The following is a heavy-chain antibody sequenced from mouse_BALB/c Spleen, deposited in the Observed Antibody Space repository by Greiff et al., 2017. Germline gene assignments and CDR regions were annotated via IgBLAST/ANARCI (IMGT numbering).Heavy chain of an antibody. J-gene: IGHJ3*01. V-gene: IGHV2-9*02. D-gene: IGHD1-1*02. CDR3: ARDGRGAWCAY. CDR1: GFSLTSYG. Sequence: VQLKESGPGLVAPSQSLSITCTVSGFSLTSYGVHWVRQPPGKCLEWLGVIWAGGSTNYNSALMSRLSISKDNSMSQVFLKMNSLQTDDTAMYYCARDGRGAWCAYWGQGALVTVSA. CDR2: IWAGGST.